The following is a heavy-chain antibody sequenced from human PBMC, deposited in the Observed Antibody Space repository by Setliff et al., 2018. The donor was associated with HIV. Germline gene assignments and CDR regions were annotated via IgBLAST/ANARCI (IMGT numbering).Heavy chain of an antibody. CDR2: IYHDGRT. J-gene: IGHJ4*02. CDR1: DDSFSTSDYW. V-gene: IGHV4-39*01. Sequence: SETLSLTCTVSDDSFSTSDYWWAWVRQPPGKGLEWIGSIYHDGRTYYSPSLKSRVTISVDTSKNRFSLKLSSVTAADTAVYYCATRAIVVIPDYWGQGTLVTVSS. D-gene: IGHD3-22*01. CDR3: ATRAIVVIPDY.